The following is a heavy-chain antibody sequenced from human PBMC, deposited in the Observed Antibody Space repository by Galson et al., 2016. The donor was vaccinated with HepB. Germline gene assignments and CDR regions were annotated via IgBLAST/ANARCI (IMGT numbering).Heavy chain of an antibody. CDR2: INQDGSDK. CDR3: ASIFRYSSSQHPGY. V-gene: IGHV3-7*03. J-gene: IGHJ4*02. Sequence: SLRLSCAVSGLTFSECWMTWVRQAPGKRLEWVANINQDGSDKSYVDSMKGRFTISRDNAKNSLYLQMNSLRAEDTAVYYCASIFRYSSSQHPGYWGQGTLVTVSS. CDR1: GLTFSECW. D-gene: IGHD6-13*01.